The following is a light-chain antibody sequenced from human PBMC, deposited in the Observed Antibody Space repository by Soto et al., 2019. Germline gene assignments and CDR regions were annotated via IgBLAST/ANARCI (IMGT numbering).Light chain of an antibody. CDR1: QSISDT. V-gene: IGKV3-15*01. CDR3: HHYGSSPR. CDR2: GAS. J-gene: IGKJ5*01. Sequence: ETVMTQSPATLSVSPGGRATLSCRASQSISDTLAWYQQKPGQAPRLLIYGASTRATGIPARFSGSGSGTEFTLTISSLQSEDFAVYYCHHYGSSPRFGQGTRLEIK.